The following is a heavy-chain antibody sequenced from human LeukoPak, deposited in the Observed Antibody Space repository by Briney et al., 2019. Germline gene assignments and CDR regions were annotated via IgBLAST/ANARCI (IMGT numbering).Heavy chain of an antibody. V-gene: IGHV4-61*02. CDR3: ARGPISRRYSSSWYRTSYFDY. Sequence: SETLSLTCTVSGGSISSGSYYWKWIRQPAGKGLEWIGRIHTSGSTNYNPSLKSRVTISVDTSKNQFSLRLSSVTAADTAVYYCARGPISRRYSSSWYRTSYFDYWGQGTLVTVSS. J-gene: IGHJ4*02. D-gene: IGHD6-13*01. CDR2: IHTSGST. CDR1: GGSISSGSYY.